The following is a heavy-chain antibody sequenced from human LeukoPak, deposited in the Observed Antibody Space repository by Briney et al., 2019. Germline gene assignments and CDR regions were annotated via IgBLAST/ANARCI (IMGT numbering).Heavy chain of an antibody. CDR3: ARVSRAYYDILTGYPYGMDV. Sequence: ASVKVSCKASGYTFTGYYMHWVRQAPGQGLEWMGIINPSGGSTSYAQKFQGRVTMTRDTSTSTVYMELSSLRSEDTAVYYCARVSRAYYDILTGYPYGMDVWGQGTTVTVSS. J-gene: IGHJ6*02. V-gene: IGHV1-46*01. CDR2: INPSGGST. CDR1: GYTFTGYY. D-gene: IGHD3-9*01.